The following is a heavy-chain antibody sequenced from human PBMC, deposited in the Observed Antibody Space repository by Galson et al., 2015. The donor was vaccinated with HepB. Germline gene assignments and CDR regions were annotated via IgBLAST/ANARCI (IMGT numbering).Heavy chain of an antibody. CDR3: ARDWAKYYYDISGYYDS. J-gene: IGHJ4*02. V-gene: IGHV4-59*01. D-gene: IGHD3-22*01. CDR1: DDSISSYY. Sequence: EAQSLTCNVSDDSISSYYWCWIRPPAGEGLEWVGYIYYSGGTNYKHSLKSRVTISVDTSKNHSSMGLSSVTVADTAVYYCARDWAKYYYDISGYYDSWGQGTLVTVSS. CDR2: IYYSGGT.